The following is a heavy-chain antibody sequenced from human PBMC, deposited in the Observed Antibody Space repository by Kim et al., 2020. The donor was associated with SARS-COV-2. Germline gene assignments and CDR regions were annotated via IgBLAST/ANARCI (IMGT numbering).Heavy chain of an antibody. D-gene: IGHD1-26*01. V-gene: IGHV3-7*03. CDR2: IKEDGSEK. J-gene: IGHJ4*02. CDR3: ARSYSWAFDD. CDR1: GFTFSWYW. Sequence: GGSLRLSCAASGFTFSWYWMTWVRQAPGKGLEWVANIKEDGSEKHYVDSEKGRFTISRDNAKNSLFLQMNSLRAEDTAVYYCARSYSWAFDDWGQGTLVTVSS.